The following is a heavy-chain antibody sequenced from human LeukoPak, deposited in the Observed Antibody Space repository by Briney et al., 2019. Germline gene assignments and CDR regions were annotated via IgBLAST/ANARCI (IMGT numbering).Heavy chain of an antibody. Sequence: PGGSLRLSCAASGFTFSSYAMSWVRQAPGKGLEWVSAISGSGGSTYYADSVKGRFTISRDNSKNTLYLQMNSLRAEDTAVYYCAKDPGCSGGSCYSNGYWGQGTLVTVSS. V-gene: IGHV3-23*01. D-gene: IGHD2-15*01. J-gene: IGHJ4*02. CDR1: GFTFSSYA. CDR3: AKDPGCSGGSCYSNGY. CDR2: ISGSGGST.